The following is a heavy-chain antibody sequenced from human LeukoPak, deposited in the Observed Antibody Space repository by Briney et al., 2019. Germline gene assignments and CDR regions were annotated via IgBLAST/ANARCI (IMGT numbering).Heavy chain of an antibody. Sequence: PGGSLRLSCSVSGFTFGSSAMTWVRQAPGKGLEWVSAISVSGGNTSYADSVKGRFTISRDNPKSTLYLQMNSLRAEDTAVYYCAKRYCSSTSCYYYMDVWGKGTSVTVSS. J-gene: IGHJ6*03. CDR1: GFTFGSSA. D-gene: IGHD2-2*01. V-gene: IGHV3-23*01. CDR3: AKRYCSSTSCYYYMDV. CDR2: ISVSGGNT.